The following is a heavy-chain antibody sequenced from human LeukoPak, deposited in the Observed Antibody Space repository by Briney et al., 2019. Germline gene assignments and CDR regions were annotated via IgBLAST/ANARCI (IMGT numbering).Heavy chain of an antibody. D-gene: IGHD5-12*01. CDR1: GFTFSSYG. CDR3: ASYDEGMDV. J-gene: IGHJ6*02. V-gene: IGHV3-33*01. CDR2: IWYDGSNK. Sequence: PGGSLRLSCAASGFTFSSYGMHWVRQAPGKGLEWVAVIWYDGSNKYYADSVKGRFTISRDNSKNTLYLQMNSLRAEDTAVYYCASYDEGMDVWGQGTTVTVSS.